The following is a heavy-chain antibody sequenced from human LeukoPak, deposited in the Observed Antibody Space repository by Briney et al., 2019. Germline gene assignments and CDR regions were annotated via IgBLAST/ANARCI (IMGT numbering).Heavy chain of an antibody. J-gene: IGHJ6*02. V-gene: IGHV1-69*01. CDR2: IIPIFGTA. CDR1: GGTFSSYA. D-gene: IGHD3-10*01. CDR3: ARGDAGRLLDYGMDV. Sequence: GASVKVSCKASGGTFSSYAISWVRRAPGQGLEWMGGIIPIFGTANYAQKFQGRVTITADESTSTAYMELSSLRSEDTAVYYCARGDAGRLLDYGMDVWGQGTTVTVSS.